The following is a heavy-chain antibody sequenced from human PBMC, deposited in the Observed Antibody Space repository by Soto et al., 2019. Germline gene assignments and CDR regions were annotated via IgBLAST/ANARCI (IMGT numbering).Heavy chain of an antibody. CDR2: ISYDGSNK. D-gene: IGHD4-17*01. Sequence: QVQLVESGGGVVQPGRSLRLSCAASGFTFSSYAMHWVHQAPGKGLEWVAVISYDGSNKYYADSVKGRFTISRDNSKNTLYLQMNSLRAEDTAVYYCARTPYGDLNFSYYYYGMDVWGQGTTVTVSS. CDR3: ARTPYGDLNFSYYYYGMDV. V-gene: IGHV3-30-3*01. J-gene: IGHJ6*02. CDR1: GFTFSSYA.